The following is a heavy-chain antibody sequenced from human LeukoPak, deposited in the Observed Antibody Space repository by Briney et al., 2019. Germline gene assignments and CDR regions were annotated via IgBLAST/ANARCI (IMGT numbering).Heavy chain of an antibody. CDR1: GGSISSYY. CDR3: ARHTMVRGVSGYCYYYMDV. D-gene: IGHD3-10*01. J-gene: IGHJ6*03. Sequence: SETLSLTCTVSGGSISSYYWSWIRQPPGKGLEWIGYIYTSGSTNYNPSLKSRVTISVDTSKNQFSLKLSSVTAADTAVYYCARHTMVRGVSGYCYYYMDVWGKGTTVTVSS. CDR2: IYTSGST. V-gene: IGHV4-4*09.